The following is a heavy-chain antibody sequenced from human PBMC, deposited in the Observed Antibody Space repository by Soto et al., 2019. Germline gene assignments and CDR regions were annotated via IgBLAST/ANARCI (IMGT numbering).Heavy chain of an antibody. CDR2: IIPVSGTT. D-gene: IGHD6-19*01. V-gene: IGHV1-69*13. J-gene: IGHJ3*02. Sequence: SVKVSFEARGGTFSTYAISSGGQAPGQGLEWMGGIIPVSGTTSDAQKFQDRVTISGDDSTNTAYIELSSLRCEATDVSYCAREGVSSDRYTYGALDIWRQGSMVSVSS. CDR3: AREGVSSDRYTYGALDI. CDR1: GGTFSTYA.